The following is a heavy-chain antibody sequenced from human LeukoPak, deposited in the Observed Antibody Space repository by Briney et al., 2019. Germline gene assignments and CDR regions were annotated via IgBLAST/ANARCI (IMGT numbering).Heavy chain of an antibody. CDR1: GFTFSTYS. CDR3: ARDRSASIAVGTAEIDY. V-gene: IGHV3-21*01. D-gene: IGHD6-19*01. Sequence: PWGSVRLSCAASGFTFSTYSMNWVRQAPGKGLEWVSSISSSSRYIYYADSVKGRFTISRDNAKDSLYLQMNGLRAENTAVYYCARDRSASIAVGTAEIDYWGQGTLVTVSS. CDR2: ISSSSRYI. J-gene: IGHJ4*02.